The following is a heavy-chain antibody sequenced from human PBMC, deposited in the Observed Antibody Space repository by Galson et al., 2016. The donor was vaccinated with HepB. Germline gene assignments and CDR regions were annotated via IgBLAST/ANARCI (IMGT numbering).Heavy chain of an antibody. J-gene: IGHJ4*02. V-gene: IGHV4-4*02. CDR2: IYRTGIT. CDR3: ARDGEVLTGDYRRRQIDS. CDR1: GGTVSSPNW. D-gene: IGHD3-9*01. Sequence: SETLSLTCTVSGGTVSSPNWWNWVRQPPGKGLEWIGEIYRTGITNYNPSLKSRVTISLDKSKNQFSLNLSSVTAADTAVYYCARDGEVLTGDYRRRQIDSWGQGTLVTVTS.